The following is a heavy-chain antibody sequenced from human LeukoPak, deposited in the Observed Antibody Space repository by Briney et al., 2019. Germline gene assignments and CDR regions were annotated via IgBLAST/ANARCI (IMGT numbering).Heavy chain of an antibody. Sequence: GASVKVSCKASGYSFADYHIHWVRQAPGQGLEWMGIINPRGGGTTYAQRFQGRVTMTRDSSANTVSMEVNSLRSDDTAMYYCGRDRFTWGSHHFPEHWGQGTLVTVSS. D-gene: IGHD3-16*01. V-gene: IGHV1-46*01. CDR1: GYSFADYH. CDR2: INPRGGGT. CDR3: GRDRFTWGSHHFPEH. J-gene: IGHJ1*01.